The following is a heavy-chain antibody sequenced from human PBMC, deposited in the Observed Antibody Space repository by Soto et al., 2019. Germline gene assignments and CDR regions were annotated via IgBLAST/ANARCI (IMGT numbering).Heavy chain of an antibody. CDR1: GYTFTSYD. D-gene: IGHD6-6*01. J-gene: IGHJ6*02. CDR3: ARGGPEQLVYYYYYGMDV. CDR2: MNPNSGNT. V-gene: IGHV1-8*01. Sequence: QVQLVQSGAEVKKPGASVKVSCKDSGYTFTSYDINWVRQATGQGLEWMGWMNPNSGNTGYAQKFQGRVTMTRNTSISTAYMELSSLRSEDTAVYYGARGGPEQLVYYYYYGMDVWGQGTTVTVSS.